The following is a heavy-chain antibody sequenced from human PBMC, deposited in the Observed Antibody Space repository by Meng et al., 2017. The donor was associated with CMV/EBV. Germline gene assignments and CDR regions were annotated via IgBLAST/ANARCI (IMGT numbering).Heavy chain of an antibody. D-gene: IGHD4-23*01. J-gene: IGHJ4*02. V-gene: IGHV3-21*01. CDR2: ISSSSSYI. Sequence: ASGFSFSSYCMNWVRPAPGKGLEWVSSISSSSSYIYYADSVKGRFTISRDNAKNSLYLQMNSLRAEDTAVYYCARDFFDYGGNEFDYWGQGTLVTVSS. CDR1: GFSFSSYC. CDR3: ARDFFDYGGNEFDY.